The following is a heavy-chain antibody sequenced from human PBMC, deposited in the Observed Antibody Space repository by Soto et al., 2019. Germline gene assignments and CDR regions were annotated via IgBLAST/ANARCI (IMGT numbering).Heavy chain of an antibody. CDR1: FASFSSNSYH. D-gene: IGHD2-15*01. J-gene: IGHJ4*02. Sequence: SETLSLTCSVSFASFSSNSYHWGWIRQPPGKGLEWIGSISYTGTTYYSPSLKSRVTISADTSKKQFSLKLDSATAADTAVYYCARLVVVAPVANVWGEGTLVTVSS. V-gene: IGHV4-39*01. CDR3: ARLVVVAPVANV. CDR2: ISYTGTT.